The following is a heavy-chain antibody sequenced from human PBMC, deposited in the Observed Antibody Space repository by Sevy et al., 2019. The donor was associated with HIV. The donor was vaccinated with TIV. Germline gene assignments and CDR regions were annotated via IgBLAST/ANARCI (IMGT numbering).Heavy chain of an antibody. J-gene: IGHJ3*02. CDR1: GYTSTSYG. CDR3: ATDIEPSRAFDT. CDR2: ISAFNGDT. V-gene: IGHV1-18*01. Sequence: ASVKVSCKGSGYTSTSYGITWVRQARGQGLEWMGWISAFNGDTHYAQNFQGRVTMTRDTSTTTAYMELRSLRSDDTAVYYCATDIEPSRAFDTWGQGTKVTVSS. D-gene: IGHD2-15*01.